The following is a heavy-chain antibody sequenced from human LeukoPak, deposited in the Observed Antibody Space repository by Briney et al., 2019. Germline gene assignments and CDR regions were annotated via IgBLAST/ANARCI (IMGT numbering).Heavy chain of an antibody. CDR1: GFTFSTYA. V-gene: IGHV3-23*01. D-gene: IGHD6-13*01. Sequence: GGSLRLSCAASGFTFSTYAMTWVRQAPGKGLEWVSAISGSGDSTYYADSVKGRFTISRDNSKITLYLQMNSLRAEDTAVYYCARAPWIAAAGTDYWGQGTLVTVSS. CDR3: ARAPWIAAAGTDY. CDR2: ISGSGDST. J-gene: IGHJ4*02.